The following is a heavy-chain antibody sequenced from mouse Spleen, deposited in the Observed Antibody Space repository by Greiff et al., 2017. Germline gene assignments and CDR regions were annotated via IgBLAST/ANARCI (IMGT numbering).Heavy chain of an antibody. J-gene: IGHJ3*01. CDR2: IDPENGDT. CDR1: GFNIKDDY. V-gene: IGHV14-4*01. CDR3: TTGPLPFAY. Sequence: VQLQQSGAELVRPGASVKLSCTASGFNIKDDYMHWVKQRPEQGLEWIGWIDPENGDTEYASKFQGKATITADTSSNTAYLQLSSLTSEDTAVYYCTTGPLPFAYWGQGTLVTVSA.